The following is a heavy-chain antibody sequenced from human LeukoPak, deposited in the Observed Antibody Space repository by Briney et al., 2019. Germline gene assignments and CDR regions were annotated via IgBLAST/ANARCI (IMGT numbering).Heavy chain of an antibody. CDR1: GGSISNSGYH. V-gene: IGHV4-39*01. D-gene: IGHD3-22*01. Sequence: SETLSLTCLVSGGSISNSGYHWGWIRPPPGKGLEWIGSFVYTGSTYYSPSLKSRVTISGDTSKSQLSLKLNSLTAADTAVYFCARRYPGSGYSYDYWGQGALVTVSS. J-gene: IGHJ4*02. CDR3: ARRYPGSGYSYDY. CDR2: FVYTGST.